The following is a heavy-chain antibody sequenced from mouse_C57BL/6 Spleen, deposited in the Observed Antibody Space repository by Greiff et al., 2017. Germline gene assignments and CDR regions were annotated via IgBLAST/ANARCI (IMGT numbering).Heavy chain of an antibody. D-gene: IGHD1-1*01. J-gene: IGHJ1*03. Sequence: VQLQQSGAELVRPGASVTLSCKASGYTFTDYELHWVKQTPVHGLEWIGAIDPETGGTAYNQTFKGKAILTADKSSSTAYMELRSLTSEDSAVYYFTRNLLLRSRGYFDVWGTGTTVTVSS. CDR1: GYTFTDYE. CDR3: TRNLLLRSRGYFDV. V-gene: IGHV1-15*01. CDR2: IDPETGGT.